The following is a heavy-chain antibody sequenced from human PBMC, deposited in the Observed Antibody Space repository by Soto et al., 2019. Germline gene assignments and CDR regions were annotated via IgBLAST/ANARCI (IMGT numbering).Heavy chain of an antibody. Sequence: PSETLSLTCAVSGHSISSGYYWGWIRQPPGKGLEWIGNVHHNENTYYNPSLKSRVTISLHTSKNQFSLKVSSATAADTAVYYCARGADIMATTGDAFDIWGQGTMVTVSS. CDR3: ARGADIMATTGDAFDI. D-gene: IGHD5-12*01. J-gene: IGHJ3*02. CDR1: GHSISSGYY. CDR2: VHHNENT. V-gene: IGHV4-38-2*01.